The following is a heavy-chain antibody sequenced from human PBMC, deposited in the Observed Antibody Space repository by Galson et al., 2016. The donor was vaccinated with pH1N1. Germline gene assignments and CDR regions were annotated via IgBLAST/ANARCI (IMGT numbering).Heavy chain of an antibody. CDR1: GFTLGDFY. V-gene: IGHV3-72*01. Sequence: SLRLSCATSGFTLGDFYMDWVRQAPGRGLEWVGRITKRPEGYTTQDAASVRGRFIISREDSKDLLYLQMNGLTTEDTAVYYCTRENHHKFDYWGQGTLVTVSS. CDR3: TRENHHKFDY. CDR2: ITKRPEGYTT. J-gene: IGHJ4*02.